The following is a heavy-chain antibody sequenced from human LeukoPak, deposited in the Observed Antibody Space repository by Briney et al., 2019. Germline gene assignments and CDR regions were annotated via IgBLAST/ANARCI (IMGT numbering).Heavy chain of an antibody. CDR1: GFTFSSYG. Sequence: GGSLRLSCAASGFTFSSYGMHWVRQAPGKGLEWVAFIRYGGSNKYYADSVKGRFTISRDNSKNTLYLQMNSLRAEDTAVYYCAKSPRNYYGSPFDYWGQGTLVTVSS. D-gene: IGHD3-10*01. CDR2: IRYGGSNK. V-gene: IGHV3-30*02. J-gene: IGHJ4*02. CDR3: AKSPRNYYGSPFDY.